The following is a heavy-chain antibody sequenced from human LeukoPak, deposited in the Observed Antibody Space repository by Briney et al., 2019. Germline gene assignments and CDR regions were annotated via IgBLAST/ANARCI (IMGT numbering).Heavy chain of an antibody. V-gene: IGHV3-33*01. Sequence: PGGSLRLSCAASGFTFSSYGMHWVRQAPGKGLEWVAVIWYDGSNKYYADSVKSRFTISRDNSKNTLYLQMNSLRAEDTAVYYCARNSWRFYLWRDDAFDIWGQGTMVTVSS. CDR1: GFTFSSYG. D-gene: IGHD1-26*01. CDR2: IWYDGSNK. J-gene: IGHJ3*02. CDR3: ARNSWRFYLWRDDAFDI.